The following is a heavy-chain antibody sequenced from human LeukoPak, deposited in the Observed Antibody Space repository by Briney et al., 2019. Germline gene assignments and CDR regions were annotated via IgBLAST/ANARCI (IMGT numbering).Heavy chain of an antibody. J-gene: IGHJ6*03. CDR2: ISGNGGST. Sequence: PGGSLRLSCAASGFTFSTYAMSWAHKAPGKGLEWVSSISGNGGSTYYAESVKGRSTISRDNSKNTLYLQMNSLRAEDTAVYYCAKGGSRGVTGYYYYYMDVWGKGTTVTVSS. CDR3: AKGGSRGVTGYYYYYMDV. CDR1: GFTFSTYA. V-gene: IGHV3-23*01. D-gene: IGHD4-23*01.